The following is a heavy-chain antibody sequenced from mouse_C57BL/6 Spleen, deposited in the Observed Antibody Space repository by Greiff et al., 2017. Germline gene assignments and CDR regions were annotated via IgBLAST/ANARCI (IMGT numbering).Heavy chain of an antibody. Sequence: EVQLQQSGPELVKPGASVKISCKASGYTFTGYYMNWVKQSPEKSLEWIGEINPSTGGTTYNQKFKAKATLTVDKSASTAYMQLKSLTSEDSAVYYCARWDWESWFAYWGQGTLVTVSA. V-gene: IGHV1-42*01. CDR1: GYTFTGYY. CDR2: INPSTGGT. J-gene: IGHJ3*01. CDR3: ARWDWESWFAY. D-gene: IGHD4-1*01.